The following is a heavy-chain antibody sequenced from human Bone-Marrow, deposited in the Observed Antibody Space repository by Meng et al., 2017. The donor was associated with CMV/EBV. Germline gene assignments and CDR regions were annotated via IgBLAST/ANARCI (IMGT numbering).Heavy chain of an antibody. CDR1: GFTFSNYA. V-gene: IGHV3-23*01. CDR2: ITASGGST. CDR3: ARGVYSNYDS. D-gene: IGHD4-11*01. J-gene: IGHJ4*02. Sequence: GESLKISCAVSGFTFSNYAMSWIRQAPGKGLEWVSAITASGGSTYYADSVKGRFTISRDNSKDTVSMQMNSLRAEDTAMYYCARGVYSNYDSWRQGTLVTVSS.